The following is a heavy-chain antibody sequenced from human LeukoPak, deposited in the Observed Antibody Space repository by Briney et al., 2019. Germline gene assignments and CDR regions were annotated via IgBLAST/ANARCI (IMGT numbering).Heavy chain of an antibody. CDR2: INHSGST. V-gene: IGHV4-34*01. CDR1: GGSFSGYY. CDR3: ARGTKQLKTYYYMDV. Sequence: SETLSLTCAVYGGSFSGYYWSWIRRPPGKGLEWIGEINHSGSTNYNPSLKSRVTISVDTSKNQFSLKLSSVTAADTAVYYCARGTKQLKTYYYMDVWGKGTTVTVSS. D-gene: IGHD6-6*01. J-gene: IGHJ6*03.